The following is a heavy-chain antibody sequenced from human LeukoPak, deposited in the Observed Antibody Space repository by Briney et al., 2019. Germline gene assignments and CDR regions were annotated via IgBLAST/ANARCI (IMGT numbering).Heavy chain of an antibody. Sequence: SQTLSLTCAVSGGSISSGGYSWSWIRQPPGKGLEWIGEINHSGSTNYNPSLKSRVTISVDTSKNQFSLKLSSVTAADTAVYYCAYPGRYCSSTSCYGMDVWGQGTTVTVSS. CDR2: INHSGST. D-gene: IGHD2-2*01. CDR1: GGSISSGGYS. CDR3: AYPGRYCSSTSCYGMDV. J-gene: IGHJ6*02. V-gene: IGHV4-30-2*01.